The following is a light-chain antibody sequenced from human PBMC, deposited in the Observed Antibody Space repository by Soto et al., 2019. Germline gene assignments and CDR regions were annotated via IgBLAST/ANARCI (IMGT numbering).Light chain of an antibody. CDR3: QQYDNSPLT. Sequence: EIVLTQSPATLSLSPGERATLSCRASQTVSSSLAWYQQKPGQAPRLLIYEVSNRATGIPARFSGSGSGADFTLTISSLEPGDFALYYCQQYDNSPLTFGGGTKVDIK. V-gene: IGKV3-11*01. J-gene: IGKJ4*01. CDR1: QTVSSS. CDR2: EVS.